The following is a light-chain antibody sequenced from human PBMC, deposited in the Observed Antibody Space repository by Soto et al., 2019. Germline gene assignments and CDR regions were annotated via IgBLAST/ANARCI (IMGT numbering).Light chain of an antibody. Sequence: SYELSQPPSVSLAPGQTARISCGGANIGPRKVHWYQQKPGQAPVLIVYDDSGRPSGIPERFSGSNSGNTATLTISRVEAGDEADYYCQVWNSFSDHPYVFGSGTKVTV. CDR1: NIGPRK. CDR3: QVWNSFSDHPYV. CDR2: DDS. J-gene: IGLJ1*01. V-gene: IGLV3-21*02.